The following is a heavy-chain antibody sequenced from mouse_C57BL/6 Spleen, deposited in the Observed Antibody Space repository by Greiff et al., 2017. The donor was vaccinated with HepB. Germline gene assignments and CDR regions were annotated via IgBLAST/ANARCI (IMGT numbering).Heavy chain of an antibody. CDR3: ARPDSSGYKVYFDY. CDR2: IHPNSGST. Sequence: VQLQQPGAELVKPGASVKLSCKASGYTFTSYWMHWVKQRPGQGLEWIGMIHPNSGSTNYNEKFKSKATLTVDKSSSTAYMQLSSLTSEDSAVYYCARPDSSGYKVYFDYWGQGTTLTVSS. J-gene: IGHJ2*01. V-gene: IGHV1-64*01. D-gene: IGHD3-2*02. CDR1: GYTFTSYW.